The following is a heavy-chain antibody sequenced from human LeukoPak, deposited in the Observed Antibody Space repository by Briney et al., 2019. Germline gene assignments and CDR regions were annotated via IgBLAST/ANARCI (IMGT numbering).Heavy chain of an antibody. CDR2: ISGSGGST. V-gene: IGHV3-23*01. Sequence: GGSLRLSCAASGFTFSSYGMSWVRQAPGKGLEWVSAISGSGGSTYYADSVKGRFTISRDNSKNTLYLQMNSLRAEDTAVYYCASRSLGESYFDYWGQGTLVTVSS. J-gene: IGHJ4*02. CDR3: ASRSLGESYFDY. D-gene: IGHD3-10*01. CDR1: GFTFSSYG.